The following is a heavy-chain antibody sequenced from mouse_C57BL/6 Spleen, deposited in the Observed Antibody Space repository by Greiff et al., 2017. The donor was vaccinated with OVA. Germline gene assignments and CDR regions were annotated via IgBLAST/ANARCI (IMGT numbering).Heavy chain of an antibody. V-gene: IGHV1-76*01. CDR3: ARKDYGSTLYAMDY. Sequence: QVQLKESGAELVRPGASVKLSCKASGYTFTDYYINWVKQRPGQGLEWIARIYPGSGNTYYNEKFKGKATLTAEKSSSTAYMQLSSLTSEDSAVYFCARKDYGSTLYAMDYWGQGTSVTVSS. J-gene: IGHJ4*01. CDR2: IYPGSGNT. D-gene: IGHD1-1*01. CDR1: GYTFTDYY.